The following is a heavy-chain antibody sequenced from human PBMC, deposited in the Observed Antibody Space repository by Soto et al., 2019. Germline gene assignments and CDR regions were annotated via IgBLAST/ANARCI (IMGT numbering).Heavy chain of an antibody. D-gene: IGHD1-26*01. V-gene: IGHV3-73*01. CDR3: TTSSIVGPTDY. Sequence: GGSLRLSCAASGFTFSGSAMHWVRQASGKGLEWVGRIRSKANSYATAYAASVKGRFTISRDDSKNTAYLQMNSLKTEDSAVYYCTTSSIVGPTDYWGQGTLVTV. CDR1: GFTFSGSA. J-gene: IGHJ4*02. CDR2: IRSKANSYAT.